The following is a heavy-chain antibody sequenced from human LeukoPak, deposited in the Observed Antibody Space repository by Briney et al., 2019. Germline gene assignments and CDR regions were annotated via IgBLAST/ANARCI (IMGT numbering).Heavy chain of an antibody. Sequence: SETLSLTCTVSGGSISSYCWSWIRQPPGKGLEWIGYIYYSGSTNYNPSLKSRVTISVDTSKNQFSLKLSSVTAADTAVYYCARGEWPYYYDSSGYFYWGQGTLVTVSS. CDR2: IYYSGST. D-gene: IGHD3-22*01. CDR3: ARGEWPYYYDSSGYFY. CDR1: GGSISSYC. J-gene: IGHJ4*02. V-gene: IGHV4-59*01.